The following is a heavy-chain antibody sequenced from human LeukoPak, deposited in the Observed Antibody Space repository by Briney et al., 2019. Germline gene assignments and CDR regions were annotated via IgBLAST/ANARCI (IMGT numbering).Heavy chain of an antibody. CDR1: GFTLSDYC. CDR2: ISSSGSTI. Sequence: GGSLRLSCAASGFTLSDYCMSWIRQAPGKGLEWVSYISSSGSTIYYADSVKGRFTISRDNAKNSLYLQMNSLRAEDTAVYYCARVRREWLFPNYYYYGMDVWGQGTTVTVSS. D-gene: IGHD3-3*01. J-gene: IGHJ6*02. V-gene: IGHV3-11*01. CDR3: ARVRREWLFPNYYYYGMDV.